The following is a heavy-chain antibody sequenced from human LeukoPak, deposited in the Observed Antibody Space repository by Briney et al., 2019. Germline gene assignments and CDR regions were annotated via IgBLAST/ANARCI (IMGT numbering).Heavy chain of an antibody. V-gene: IGHV3-23*01. CDR3: ARDVNGDYAFDY. Sequence: GGSLRLSCAASGFTFSSYAMSWVRQAPGKGLEWVSVISGSGGSTYYADSVKGRFTISRDNSKNTLYLQMNSLRAEDTAVYYCARDVNGDYAFDYWGQGTLVTVSS. D-gene: IGHD4-17*01. CDR2: ISGSGGST. CDR1: GFTFSSYA. J-gene: IGHJ4*02.